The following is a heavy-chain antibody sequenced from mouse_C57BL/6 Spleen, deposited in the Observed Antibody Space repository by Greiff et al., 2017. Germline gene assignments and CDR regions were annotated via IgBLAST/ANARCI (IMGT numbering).Heavy chain of an antibody. D-gene: IGHD2-1*01. V-gene: IGHV1-80*01. J-gene: IGHJ4*01. CDR3: ARGGGGNFPYAMDY. CDR2: IYPGDGDT. Sequence: VKLQQSGAELVKPGASVKISCKASGYAFSSYWMNWVKQRPGKGLEWIGQIYPGDGDTNYNGKFKGKATLTADKSSSTAYMQLSSLTSEDSAVYFCARGGGGNFPYAMDYWGQGTSVTVSS. CDR1: GYAFSSYW.